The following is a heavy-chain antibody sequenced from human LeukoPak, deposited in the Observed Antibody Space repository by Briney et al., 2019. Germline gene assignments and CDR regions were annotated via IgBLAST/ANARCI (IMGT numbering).Heavy chain of an antibody. CDR2: ISSSSSYI. CDR1: GFTFSSYS. D-gene: IGHD3-10*01. Sequence: PGGSLRLSCAASGFTFSSYSMNWVRQAPGKGLEWVSSISSSSSYIYYADSVKGRFTISRDNAKNSLYLQMNSLRAEDTAVYYCARASERGTAGELSPYYYYYMDVWGKGTTVTISS. CDR3: ARASERGTAGELSPYYYYYMDV. V-gene: IGHV3-21*01. J-gene: IGHJ6*03.